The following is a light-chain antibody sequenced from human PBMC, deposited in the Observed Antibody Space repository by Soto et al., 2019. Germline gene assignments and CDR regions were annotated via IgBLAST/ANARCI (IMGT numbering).Light chain of an antibody. V-gene: IGLV2-18*01. J-gene: IGLJ1*01. Sequence: QSALTQPASVSGSPGQSVTISCTGTSSDVGSYNCVSWYQQPPGKAPKLMIYEVSNRPSGVSDRFSGSKSGNTASLTISGLQAEDEADYYCSLYTSSSTFVFGSGTKVTVL. CDR3: SLYTSSSTFV. CDR1: SSDVGSYNC. CDR2: EVS.